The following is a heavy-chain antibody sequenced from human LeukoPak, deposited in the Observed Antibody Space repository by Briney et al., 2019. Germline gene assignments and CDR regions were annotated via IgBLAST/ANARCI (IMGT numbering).Heavy chain of an antibody. CDR2: INTDGSGT. Sequence: GGSLRLSCAASGFTFSSYWMHWVRQEPGKGLVWVSRINTDGSGTDYADSVKGRFTISRDDAKNTLYLQMNSLRADDTAVYYCERGTSDWAGIDYWSQGTLVSVSS. CDR3: ERGTSDWAGIDY. CDR1: GFTFSSYW. D-gene: IGHD6-19*01. V-gene: IGHV3-74*01. J-gene: IGHJ4*02.